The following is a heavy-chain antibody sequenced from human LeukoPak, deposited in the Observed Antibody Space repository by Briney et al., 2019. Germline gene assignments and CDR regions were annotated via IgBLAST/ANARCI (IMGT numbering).Heavy chain of an antibody. Sequence: GRSLRLSCAASGFTFSGYAMSWVRQAPGKGLEWVSVISGNSISTYYTDSVKGRFTISRDNSKNTLYLQMNSLRAEDTAVYYCAKESPHYDYWGQGTLVTVSS. J-gene: IGHJ4*02. CDR1: GFTFSGYA. CDR2: ISGNSIST. CDR3: AKESPHYDY. V-gene: IGHV3-23*01.